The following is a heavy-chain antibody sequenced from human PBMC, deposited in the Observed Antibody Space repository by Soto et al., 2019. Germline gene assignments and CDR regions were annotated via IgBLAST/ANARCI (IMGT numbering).Heavy chain of an antibody. Sequence: QVQLQESGPGLVKPSETLSLTCTVSGDSISGYYWSWIRQPPGKGLAWIGYIYYSGSTNYNPSLKGRVTMSVDTSKNQFSLKLTSVTAADTAMYFCAKYRRTDAEGYTFDYWGQGALVTVSS. CDR1: GDSISGYY. CDR3: AKYRRTDAEGYTFDY. J-gene: IGHJ4*02. V-gene: IGHV4-59*01. CDR2: IYYSGST. D-gene: IGHD2-15*01.